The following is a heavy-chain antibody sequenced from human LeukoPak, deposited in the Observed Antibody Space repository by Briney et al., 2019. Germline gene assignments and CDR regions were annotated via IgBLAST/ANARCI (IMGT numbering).Heavy chain of an antibody. CDR1: GFTFSNYW. J-gene: IGHJ4*02. D-gene: IGHD6-25*01. CDR3: ARGILAPGKRHDY. CDR2: INDDGSAT. Sequence: GGSLRLSCAASGFTFSNYWMHWVRQVPGKGLVWVSRINDDGSATFYADSVKGRFTISRDNAKNTLFLQINSLRAEDTAVYYCARGILAPGKRHDYWGQGTLVTVSS. V-gene: IGHV3-74*01.